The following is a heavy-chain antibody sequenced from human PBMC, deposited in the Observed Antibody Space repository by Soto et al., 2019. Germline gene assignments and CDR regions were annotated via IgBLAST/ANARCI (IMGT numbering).Heavy chain of an antibody. CDR3: ARDFRPHNAVVTLNFEY. D-gene: IGHD6-19*01. V-gene: IGHV1-18*01. CDR1: GYSFTNYG. CDR2: ISAYNGNT. J-gene: IGHJ4*02. Sequence: QVQLVQSGAEVRKPGASVKVSCKASGYSFTNYGISWVRQAPGQGLEWMGWISAYNGNTKFAQKVQGRVTMATDTSTTTAYMELMRLRSDDSPVSYCARDFRPHNAVVTLNFEYWGQRTLVTVSS.